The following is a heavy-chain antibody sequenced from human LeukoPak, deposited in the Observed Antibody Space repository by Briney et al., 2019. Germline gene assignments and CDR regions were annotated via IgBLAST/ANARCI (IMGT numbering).Heavy chain of an antibody. J-gene: IGHJ4*02. CDR1: GGTFSSYA. V-gene: IGHV1-69*06. D-gene: IGHD6-6*01. Sequence: VASVKVSCKASGGTFSSYAISWVRQAPGQGLEWMGGIIPIFGTANYAQKFQGRVTITADKSTSTAYMELSSLRSEDTAVYYCARDKGTSYLSSFDYWGQGTLVTVSS. CDR2: IIPIFGTA. CDR3: ARDKGTSYLSSFDY.